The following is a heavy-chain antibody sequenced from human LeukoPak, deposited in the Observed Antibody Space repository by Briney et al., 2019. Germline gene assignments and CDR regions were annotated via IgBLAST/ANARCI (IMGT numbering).Heavy chain of an antibody. CDR3: ARQYSSAWCYDY. D-gene: IGHD6-19*01. CDR1: GYTFTGSY. CDR2: INPNSGGT. J-gene: IGHJ4*02. Sequence: ASVKVSCEASGYTFTGSYLHRVRQAPGQGLEWMGWINPNSGGTNYAQKFQGRVTMTRDTSISTAYMELSRLTSDDTAVYYCARQYSSAWCYDYWGQGTLVTVST. V-gene: IGHV1-2*02.